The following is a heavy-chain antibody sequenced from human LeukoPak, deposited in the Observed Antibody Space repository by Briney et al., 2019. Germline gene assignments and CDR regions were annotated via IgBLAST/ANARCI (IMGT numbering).Heavy chain of an antibody. Sequence: AAVKVSCKASGYTFTGYYIHWVRHAPGQGLEWMGWINPNSGGTNFAQRFQDRVTMTRDTSISTAYMELSRLTSDDTAVYYCARVLIYSGNLDYWGQGTLVTVSS. CDR2: INPNSGGT. CDR1: GYTFTGYY. V-gene: IGHV1-2*02. CDR3: ARVLIYSGNLDY. D-gene: IGHD1-26*01. J-gene: IGHJ4*02.